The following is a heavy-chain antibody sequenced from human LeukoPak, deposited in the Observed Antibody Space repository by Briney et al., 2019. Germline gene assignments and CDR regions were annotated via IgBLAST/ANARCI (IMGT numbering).Heavy chain of an antibody. Sequence: SETLSLTCTVSGGSISSYYWSWIRQPPGKGLEWIGEINHSGSTNYNPSLKSRVTISVDTSKNQFSLKLSSVTAADTAVYYCASMAVAGRLEAYWGQGTLVTVSS. CDR3: ASMAVAGRLEAY. D-gene: IGHD6-19*01. J-gene: IGHJ4*02. CDR2: INHSGST. CDR1: GGSISSYY. V-gene: IGHV4-34*01.